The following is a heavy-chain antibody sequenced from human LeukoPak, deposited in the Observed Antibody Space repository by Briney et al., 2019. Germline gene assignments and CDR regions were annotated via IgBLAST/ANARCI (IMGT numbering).Heavy chain of an antibody. J-gene: IGHJ4*02. CDR1: GGSISSSDYY. Sequence: SEPLSLTCTVSGGSISSSDYYWGWSRKPRGKGLEWIGSIYYTGNTYYNPSLQSRASISVETSKNQVSMKLSSVTAADTAVYYCASPTVNWGQGTLVTVSP. D-gene: IGHD1-1*01. CDR3: ASPTVN. V-gene: IGHV4-39*01. CDR2: IYYTGNT.